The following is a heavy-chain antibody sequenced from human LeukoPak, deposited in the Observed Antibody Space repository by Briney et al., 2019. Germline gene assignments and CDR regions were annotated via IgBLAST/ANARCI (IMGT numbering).Heavy chain of an antibody. D-gene: IGHD3-10*01. CDR1: GGTFSSYA. Sequence: SMKVSCKASGGTFSSYAISWVRQAPGQGLEWMGGIIPIFGTANYAQKFQGRVTITADESTSTAYMELSSLRSEGTAVYYCARMGGSGTLDYWGQGTLVTVSS. CDR3: ARMGGSGTLDY. CDR2: IIPIFGTA. J-gene: IGHJ4*02. V-gene: IGHV1-69*13.